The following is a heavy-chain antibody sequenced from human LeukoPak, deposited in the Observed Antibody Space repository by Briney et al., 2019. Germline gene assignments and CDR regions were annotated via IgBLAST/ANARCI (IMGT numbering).Heavy chain of an antibody. Sequence: GASVKVSCKASVYTFPSYGISWVRQAPGHGLEWMGWISAYNGNTNYAQKLQGRVTMTTDTPTHTAHLDLSSPRSDDPAVYYCARDPQLYGSGSPYYFDYWGQGTLVTVSS. V-gene: IGHV1-18*01. CDR2: ISAYNGNT. CDR3: ARDPQLYGSGSPYYFDY. J-gene: IGHJ4*02. CDR1: VYTFPSYG. D-gene: IGHD3-10*01.